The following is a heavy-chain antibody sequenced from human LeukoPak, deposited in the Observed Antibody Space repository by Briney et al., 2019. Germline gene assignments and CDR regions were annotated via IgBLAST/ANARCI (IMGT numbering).Heavy chain of an antibody. CDR3: ARAAYSYDINGWVPFDY. J-gene: IGHJ4*02. CDR2: IYTSGST. V-gene: IGHV4-61*02. CDR1: GNSISSGDNY. Sequence: SQTLSLTCTVSGNSISSGDNYWSWIRQPAGKGLEWIGRIYTSGSTNYNPSLKSRVTISGDTSKNQFSLRLSSVTAADTAVYYCARAAYSYDINGWVPFDYWGQGTLVTVSS. D-gene: IGHD3-22*01.